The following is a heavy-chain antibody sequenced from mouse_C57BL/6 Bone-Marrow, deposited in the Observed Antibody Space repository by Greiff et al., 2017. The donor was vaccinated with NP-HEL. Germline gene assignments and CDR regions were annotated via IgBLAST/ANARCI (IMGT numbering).Heavy chain of an antibody. J-gene: IGHJ2*01. V-gene: IGHV1-64*01. Sequence: VKLQQPGAELVKPGASVKLSCKASGFTFTSYWMHWVKQRPGQGLEWIGMIHPNSGSTNYNEKFKSKATLTVDKSSSTAYMQLSSLTSEDSAGYSCASGGIRLRYNFDYWGQGTTLTVSS. CDR2: IHPNSGST. D-gene: IGHD1-1*01. CDR3: ASGGIRLRYNFDY. CDR1: GFTFTSYW.